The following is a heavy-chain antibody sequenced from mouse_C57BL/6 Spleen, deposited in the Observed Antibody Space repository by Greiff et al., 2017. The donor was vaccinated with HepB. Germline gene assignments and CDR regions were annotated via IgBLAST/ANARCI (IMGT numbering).Heavy chain of an antibody. CDR3: ARIPDSSGYTWFAY. CDR2: ISDGGSYT. D-gene: IGHD3-2*02. J-gene: IGHJ3*01. Sequence: EVQRVESGGGLVKPGGSLKLSCAASGFTFSSYAMSWVRQTPEKRLEWVATISDGGSYTYYPDNVKGRFTISRDNAKNNLYLQMSHLKSEDTAMYYCARIPDSSGYTWFAYWGQGTLVTVSA. V-gene: IGHV5-4*01. CDR1: GFTFSSYA.